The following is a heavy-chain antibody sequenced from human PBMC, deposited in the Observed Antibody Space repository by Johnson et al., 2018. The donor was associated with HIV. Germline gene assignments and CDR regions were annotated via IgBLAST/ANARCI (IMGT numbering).Heavy chain of an antibody. CDR1: GFTFSSYD. V-gene: IGHV3-13*01. J-gene: IGHJ3*02. CDR3: AKGEVVATEVDAFDI. CDR2: IGTAGDT. Sequence: VQLVESGGGLVQPGGSLRLSCAASGFTFSSYDMHWVRQATGKGLEWVSAIGTAGDTYYPGSVKGRFTISRDNSKNTLYLQMNSLRAEDTAVYYCAKGEVVATEVDAFDILGQGTMVTVSS. D-gene: IGHD2-15*01.